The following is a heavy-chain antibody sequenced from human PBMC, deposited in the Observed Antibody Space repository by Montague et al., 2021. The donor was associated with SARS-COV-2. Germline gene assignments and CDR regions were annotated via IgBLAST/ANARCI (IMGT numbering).Heavy chain of an antibody. J-gene: IGHJ6*02. CDR1: GFTFGDYA. CDR2: ISWNSGSI. CDR3: AKDIARIVGGYYYYYGMDV. Sequence: SLRLSCAASGFTFGDYAMHWVRQAPGKGLEWVSGISWNSGSIGYADSVKGRFTISRDNAKNSLYLQMNSLRAEDTALYYCAKDIARIVGGYYYYYGMDVWGQGTTVTVSS. V-gene: IGHV3-9*01. D-gene: IGHD1-26*01.